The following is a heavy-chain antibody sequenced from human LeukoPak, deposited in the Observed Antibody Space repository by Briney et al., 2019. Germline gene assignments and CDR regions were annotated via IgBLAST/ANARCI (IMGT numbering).Heavy chain of an antibody. Sequence: GGSLRLSCAASGFNLRSYYMTWVRQAPGKGPEWVASIIASSRSVYYTDSVKGRFTISRDNAKNSLYLQMNSLRAEDTAVYYCARGRYNYGYIYDYWGQGTLVTVSS. CDR1: GFNLRSYY. CDR2: IIASSRSV. J-gene: IGHJ4*02. V-gene: IGHV3-21*01. D-gene: IGHD5-18*01. CDR3: ARGRYNYGYIYDY.